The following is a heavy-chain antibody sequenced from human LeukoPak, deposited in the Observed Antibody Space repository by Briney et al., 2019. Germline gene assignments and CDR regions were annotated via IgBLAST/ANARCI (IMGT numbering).Heavy chain of an antibody. CDR3: ARARPWDSSRSYYFGMDV. V-gene: IGHV3-23*01. D-gene: IGHD3-22*01. CDR1: GFTFSSYA. Sequence: EGSLRLSCEASGFTFSSYAIRWVRQAPGTGLEWVSSIPGSGGATYYADSVRGRFIISRDSSKNTVYLQMNSLRDEDTAVYYCARARPWDSSRSYYFGMDVWGHGTTVTVSS. J-gene: IGHJ6*02. CDR2: IPGSGGAT.